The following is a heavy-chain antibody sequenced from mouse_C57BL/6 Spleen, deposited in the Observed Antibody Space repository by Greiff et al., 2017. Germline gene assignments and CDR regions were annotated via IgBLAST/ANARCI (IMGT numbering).Heavy chain of an antibody. D-gene: IGHD2-4*01. CDR1: GFSFNTYA. J-gene: IGHJ3*01. CDR2: IRSKSNNYAT. V-gene: IGHV10-1*01. CDR3: AYDYDDGRAWFAY. Sequence: EVKLVESGGGLVQPKGSLKLSCAASGFSFNTYAMNWVRQAPGKGLEWVARIRSKSNNYATYYADSVKDRFTISRDDSESMLYLQMNNLKTEDTAMYYCAYDYDDGRAWFAYWGQGTLVTVSA.